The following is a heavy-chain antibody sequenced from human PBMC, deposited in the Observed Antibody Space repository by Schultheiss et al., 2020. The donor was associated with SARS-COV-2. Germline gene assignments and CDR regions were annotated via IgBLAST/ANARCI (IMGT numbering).Heavy chain of an antibody. Sequence: SQTLSLTCTVSGGSVNNGDYCWNWIRQPPGKGLEWIGYIYYSGSTSYNPSLKSRVTISVDTSKNQFSLRLTSVTAADTAVYYCARSRDIVVVPHWFDPWGQGTLVTVSS. V-gene: IGHV4-61*08. D-gene: IGHD2-2*01. J-gene: IGHJ5*02. CDR1: GGSVNNGDYC. CDR3: ARSRDIVVVPHWFDP. CDR2: IYYSGST.